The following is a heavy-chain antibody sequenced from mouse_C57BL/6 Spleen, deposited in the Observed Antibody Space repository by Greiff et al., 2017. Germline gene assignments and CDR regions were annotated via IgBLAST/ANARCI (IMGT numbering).Heavy chain of an antibody. CDR2: IDPNSGGT. J-gene: IGHJ4*01. CDR1: GYTFTSYW. CDR3: ARNYGSSYGYAMDY. Sequence: VQLQQPGAELVKPGASVKLSCKASGYTFTSYWMHWVKQRPGRGLEWIGRIDPNSGGTKYNEKFKSKATLTVDKPSSTAYRQLSSLTSEDSAVYYCARNYGSSYGYAMDYWGQGTSVTVSS. V-gene: IGHV1-72*01. D-gene: IGHD1-1*01.